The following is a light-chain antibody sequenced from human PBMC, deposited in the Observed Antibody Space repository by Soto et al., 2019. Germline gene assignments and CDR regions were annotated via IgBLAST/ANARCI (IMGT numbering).Light chain of an antibody. CDR2: GAS. CDR3: QQYGSSPET. Sequence: EIVLTQSPGTLSLSPGEIATLSCRASQSVSSSYLAWYQQKPGQAPRLLIYGASSRATGIPYRFSGSGSGTDFTLTISRLEPEDFAVYYCQQYGSSPETFGQGTKVEIK. V-gene: IGKV3-20*01. J-gene: IGKJ1*01. CDR1: QSVSSSY.